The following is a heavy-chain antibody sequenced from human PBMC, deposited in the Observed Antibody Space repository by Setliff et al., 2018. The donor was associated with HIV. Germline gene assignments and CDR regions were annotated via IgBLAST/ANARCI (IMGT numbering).Heavy chain of an antibody. V-gene: IGHV3-23*01. J-gene: IGHJ4*02. CDR3: SKVDSGHCDSSSCRDFDY. CDR2: IDPSGTYT. Sequence: PGGSLRLSCAASGFTFSSYTMNWVRQAPGKGLEWVSAIDPSGTYTYYADSVRGRFTISRDNSKNTLYLQMNSLRAGDTAVYYCSKVDSGHCDSSSCRDFDYWGQGTLVTVSS. D-gene: IGHD2-2*03. CDR1: GFTFSSYT.